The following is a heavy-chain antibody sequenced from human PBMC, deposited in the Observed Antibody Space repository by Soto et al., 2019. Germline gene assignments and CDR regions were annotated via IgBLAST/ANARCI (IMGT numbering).Heavy chain of an antibody. V-gene: IGHV3-30-3*01. D-gene: IGHD3-3*01. J-gene: IGHJ5*02. Sequence: QVQLVXSGGGVVQPGXSLRLSCAASGFTFSSYAMHWVRQAPGKGXXXXXXISYDGSNKYYADSAKGRFTISRDNSKNTLXXXXXXXXXXXXXXXXXXXGISPPVHPDIPLEWLLLKGRFDPWGQGTLVTVSS. CDR1: GFTFSSYA. CDR2: ISYDGSNK. CDR3: XXGISPPVHPDIPLEWLLLKGRFDP.